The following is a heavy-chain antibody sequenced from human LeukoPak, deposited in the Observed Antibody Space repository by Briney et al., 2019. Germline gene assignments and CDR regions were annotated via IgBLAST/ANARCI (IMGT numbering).Heavy chain of an antibody. CDR1: GYTFTGYY. J-gene: IGHJ1*01. D-gene: IGHD2-21*02. Sequence: ASVKVSCKASGYTFTGYYMHWVRQAPGQGLEWMGRINPNSGGTNYTQKFQGRVTITTDESTSTAYMELSSLRSEDTAVYYCAREWKVVTAAPEYFQHWGQGTLVTVSS. CDR3: AREWKVVTAAPEYFQH. CDR2: INPNSGGT. V-gene: IGHV1-2*06.